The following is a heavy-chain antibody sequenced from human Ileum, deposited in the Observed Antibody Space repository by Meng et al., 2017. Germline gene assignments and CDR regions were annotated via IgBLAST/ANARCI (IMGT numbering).Heavy chain of an antibody. D-gene: IGHD3-16*01. Sequence: QVQWVKTGAEVKKPGASVKVYCKSSEYSFSNYYLHWMRQAPGEGLEWLGVSNPGGGSTNYAQKFQGRVTMTRDTSANTVYMELGSLKSEDTAVYYCVREFTGGYFDYWGQGTLVTVSS. CDR3: VREFTGGYFDY. CDR2: SNPGGGST. CDR1: EYSFSNYY. J-gene: IGHJ4*02. V-gene: IGHV1-46*01.